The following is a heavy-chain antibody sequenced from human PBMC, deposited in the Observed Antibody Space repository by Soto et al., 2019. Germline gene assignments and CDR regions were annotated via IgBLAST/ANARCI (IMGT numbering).Heavy chain of an antibody. Sequence: ASVKVSCKAHAETFTSYYIHWVLQAPGHGLEWMGIINPNGGSTRFAQTFQGRITMTRDTSTSTVYMELRSLRSEDTAIYYCARSRYTGTYSGRLLDYWGQGSLVTVSS. CDR3: ARSRYTGTYSGRLLDY. CDR2: INPNGGST. V-gene: IGHV1-46*01. CDR1: AETFTSYY. D-gene: IGHD1-26*01. J-gene: IGHJ4*02.